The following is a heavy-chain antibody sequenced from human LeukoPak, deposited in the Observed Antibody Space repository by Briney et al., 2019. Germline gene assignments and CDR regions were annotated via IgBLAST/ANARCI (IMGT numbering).Heavy chain of an antibody. D-gene: IGHD6-13*01. J-gene: IGHJ6*03. V-gene: IGHV4-34*01. CDR2: INHSGST. CDR3: ARISGGYSSTRLNYMDV. CDR1: GGSFSGYY. Sequence: SETLSLTCAVYGGSFSGYYWSWIRQPPGKGLEWIGEINHSGSTNYNPSLKSRVTISVDTSKSQFSLKLSSVTAADTAVYYCARISGGYSSTRLNYMDVWGKGTTVTVSS.